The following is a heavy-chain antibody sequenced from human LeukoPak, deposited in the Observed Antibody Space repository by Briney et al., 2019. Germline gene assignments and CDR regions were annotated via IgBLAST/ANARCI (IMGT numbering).Heavy chain of an antibody. CDR2: IIPIFGTA. D-gene: IGHD2-2*01. CDR1: GGTFSSYA. V-gene: IGHV1-69*01. CDR3: ARALKEDIVVVPAAPPYHHGMDV. Sequence: ASVKVSCKASGGTFSSYAISWVRQAPGQGLEWMGGIIPIFGTANYAQKFQGRVTITADESTSTAYMELSSLRSEDTAVYYCARALKEDIVVVPAAPPYHHGMDVWGKGTKVTVSS. J-gene: IGHJ6*01.